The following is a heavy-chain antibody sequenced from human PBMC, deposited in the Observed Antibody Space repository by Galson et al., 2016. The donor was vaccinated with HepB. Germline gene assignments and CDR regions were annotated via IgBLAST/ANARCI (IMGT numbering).Heavy chain of an antibody. Sequence: SLRLSCAASGFTFSSYAMSWVRQAPGKGLEWASLISGGGGSTYYADSVKGRFTISRDSSKKTLFLQMNSLRAEDTAVYYCVRESGCSGGTCHSDRYFQHWGQGTLVTVSP. D-gene: IGHD2-15*01. CDR3: VRESGCSGGTCHSDRYFQH. V-gene: IGHV3-23*01. J-gene: IGHJ1*01. CDR1: GFTFSSYA. CDR2: ISGGGGST.